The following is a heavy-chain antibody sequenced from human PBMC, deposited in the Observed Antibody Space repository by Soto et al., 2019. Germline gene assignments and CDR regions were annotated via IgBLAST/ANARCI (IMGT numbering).Heavy chain of an antibody. CDR3: ARGFSDYSNYLSYFDY. Sequence: QVQLQQWGAGLLKPSETLSLTCAVYGGSFSGYNWSWIRQPPGKGLEWIGEINHSGSTNYNPSLKSRVTISVDTSKNQFSLKLSSVTAADTAVYYCARGFSDYSNYLSYFDYWGQGTLVTVSS. CDR1: GGSFSGYN. V-gene: IGHV4-34*01. CDR2: INHSGST. J-gene: IGHJ4*02. D-gene: IGHD4-4*01.